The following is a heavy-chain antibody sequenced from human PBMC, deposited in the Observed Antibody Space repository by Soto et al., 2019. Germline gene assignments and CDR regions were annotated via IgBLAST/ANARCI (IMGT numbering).Heavy chain of an antibody. CDR3: TREYSGYDENRFDP. Sequence: SETLSLTCTVSGGSIRSSSHYWSWIRQHPGKGLEWIGYIYYSGTTYYNPSLKSRLTISIDTSKNQFSLKLTSVTAANTAVYYCTREYSGYDENRFDPWGQGTLVTVSS. CDR2: IYYSGTT. J-gene: IGHJ5*02. D-gene: IGHD5-12*01. CDR1: GGSIRSSSHY. V-gene: IGHV4-31*03.